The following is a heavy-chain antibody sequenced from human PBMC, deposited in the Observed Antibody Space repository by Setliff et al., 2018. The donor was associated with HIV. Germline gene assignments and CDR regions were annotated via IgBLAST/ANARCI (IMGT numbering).Heavy chain of an antibody. CDR3: AREHCSGGSCKGFDI. CDR1: GDSISTDY. Sequence: SETLSLTCTVSGDSISTDYWTWIRQPPGKGLEWIGYIYNSASTSYNPSLKSRVTRSLDTSRNQFSLKLGSVTAADTAMYYCAREHCSGGSCKGFDIWGQGTMVTVSS. CDR2: IYNSAST. D-gene: IGHD2-15*01. J-gene: IGHJ3*02. V-gene: IGHV4-4*09.